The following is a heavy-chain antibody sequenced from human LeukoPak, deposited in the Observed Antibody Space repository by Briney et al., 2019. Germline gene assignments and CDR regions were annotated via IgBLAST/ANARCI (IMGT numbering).Heavy chain of an antibody. D-gene: IGHD3-22*01. CDR1: GFTVSSNY. J-gene: IGHJ4*02. CDR2: ISYDGSNK. V-gene: IGHV3-30*18. Sequence: GGSLRLSCAASGFTVSSNYMSWVRQAPGKGLEWVAVISYDGSNKYYADSVKGRFTISRDNSKNTLYLQMNSLRAEDTAVYYCAKDSGYSDYWGQGTLVTVSS. CDR3: AKDSGYSDY.